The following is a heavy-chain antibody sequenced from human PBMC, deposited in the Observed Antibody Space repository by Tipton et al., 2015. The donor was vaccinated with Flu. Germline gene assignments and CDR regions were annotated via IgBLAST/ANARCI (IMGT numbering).Heavy chain of an antibody. CDR1: GFTFSSYG. V-gene: IGHV3-30*18. D-gene: IGHD6-13*01. Sequence: RSLRLSCAASGFTFSSYGMHWVRQAPGKGLEWVAVISYDGSNKYYADSVKGRFTISRDNSKNTLYLQMNSLRAEDTAVYYCAKGAAAGTERFDYWGQGTLVTVSS. CDR3: AKGAAAGTERFDY. CDR2: ISYDGSNK. J-gene: IGHJ4*02.